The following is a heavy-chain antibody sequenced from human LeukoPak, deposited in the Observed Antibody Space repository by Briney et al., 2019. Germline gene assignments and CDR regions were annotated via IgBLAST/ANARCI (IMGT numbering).Heavy chain of an antibody. CDR1: GGSITSYY. V-gene: IGHV4-59*08. CDR2: IYYSGST. Sequence: PSETLSLTCTVSGGSITSYYWSWIRQPPGKGLEWIGYIYYSGSTNYNPSLKSRVTISVDTSKNQFSLKLSSVTAADTAVYYCARVFRLGYCSGGSCRYYYYYYGMDVWGQGTTVTVSS. CDR3: ARVFRLGYCSGGSCRYYYYYYGMDV. D-gene: IGHD2-15*01. J-gene: IGHJ6*02.